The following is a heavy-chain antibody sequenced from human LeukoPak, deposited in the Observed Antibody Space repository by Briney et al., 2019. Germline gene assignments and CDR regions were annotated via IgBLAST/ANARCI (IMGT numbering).Heavy chain of an antibody. CDR2: INPNSGGT. CDR1: GDTFTGYY. Sequence: GASVKVSCKASGDTFTGYYMHWLRQAPGQGLEWMGRINPNSGGTNYAQKFQGRVTMTRDTSISTAYMELSRLRSDDSAVYYCARDAVAGTLSWFDPWGQGTLVTVSS. D-gene: IGHD6-19*01. CDR3: ARDAVAGTLSWFDP. V-gene: IGHV1-2*02. J-gene: IGHJ5*02.